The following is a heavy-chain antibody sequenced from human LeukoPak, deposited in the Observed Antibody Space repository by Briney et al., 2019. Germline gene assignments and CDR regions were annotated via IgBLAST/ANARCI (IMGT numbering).Heavy chain of an antibody. CDR3: ARATAGLPAAIWSYYYYYYMDV. CDR1: GFTVSSNY. J-gene: IGHJ6*03. CDR2: IYSGGST. V-gene: IGHV3-53*01. D-gene: IGHD2-2*01. Sequence: PAGSLRLSCAASGFTVSSNYMSWVRQAPGKGLEWVSVIYSGGSTYYADSVKGRFTISRDNSKNTLYLQMNSLRAEDTAVYYCARATAGLPAAIWSYYYYYYMDVWGKGTTVTISS.